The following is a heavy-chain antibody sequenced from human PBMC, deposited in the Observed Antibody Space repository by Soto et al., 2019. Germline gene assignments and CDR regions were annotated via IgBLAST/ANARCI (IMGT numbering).Heavy chain of an antibody. CDR1: GFTFSSYG. CDR2: IWYDGSNK. Sequence: VGSLRLSCAASGFTFSSYGMHWVRQAPGKGLEWVAVIWYDGSNKYYADSVKGRFTISRDNSKNTLYLQMNSLRAEDTAVYYCARSESSGYQLGYWGQGTLVTVSS. D-gene: IGHD3-22*01. J-gene: IGHJ4*02. V-gene: IGHV3-33*01. CDR3: ARSESSGYQLGY.